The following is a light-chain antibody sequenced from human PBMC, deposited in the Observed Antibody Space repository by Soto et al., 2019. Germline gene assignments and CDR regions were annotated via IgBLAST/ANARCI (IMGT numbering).Light chain of an antibody. CDR2: EVS. CDR3: SSYAGSNNPNYV. Sequence: QSVLTQPPSASGSPGQSVTISCTGTSSDVGGYNYVSWYQQHPGKAPKLMIYEVSKRPSGVPDRFSGSKSGNTASLTVSGLQAEDEADYYCSSYAGSNNPNYVFGTGTKVTVL. V-gene: IGLV2-8*01. J-gene: IGLJ1*01. CDR1: SSDVGGYNY.